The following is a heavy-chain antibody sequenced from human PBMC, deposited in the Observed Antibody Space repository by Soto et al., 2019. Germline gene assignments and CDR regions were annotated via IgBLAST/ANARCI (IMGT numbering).Heavy chain of an antibody. D-gene: IGHD3-22*01. Sequence: GASVKVSCKASGYTFTGYYMHWARQAPGQGLEWMGWINPNSGGTNYAQKFQGRVTMTRDTSISTAYMELSRLRSDDTAVYYCARDKYYYDSSGYWYYDYWGQGTLVTV. CDR1: GYTFTGYY. CDR3: ARDKYYYDSSGYWYYDY. V-gene: IGHV1-2*02. CDR2: INPNSGGT. J-gene: IGHJ4*02.